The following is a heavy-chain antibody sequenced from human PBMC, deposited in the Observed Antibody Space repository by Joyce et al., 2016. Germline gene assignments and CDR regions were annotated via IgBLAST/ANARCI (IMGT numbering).Heavy chain of an antibody. D-gene: IGHD1/OR15-1a*01. CDR2: IIPVFGSA. V-gene: IGHV1-69*06. CDR1: RDTFNKYG. CDR3: TRDETTSLAPYYYYGMDV. J-gene: IGHJ6*02. Sequence: QEQLVQSGAEMKKPGTSVKVSCKASRDTFNKYGISWVRQAPGEGIEGMGRIIPVFGSANYAKKFQDRVTISADKSTSTAYMELSGLRAEDTAVYYCTRDETTSLAPYYYYGMDVWGQGTMVLVS.